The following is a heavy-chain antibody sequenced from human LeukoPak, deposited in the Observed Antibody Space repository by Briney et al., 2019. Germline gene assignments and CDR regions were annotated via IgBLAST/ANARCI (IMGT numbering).Heavy chain of an antibody. CDR2: IYTSGST. CDR3: ARGKVVAGTPGQNSWDY. CDR1: GGSISSYY. D-gene: IGHD6-19*01. V-gene: IGHV4-4*07. Sequence: TPSETLSLTCTVSGGSISSYYWSWIRQPAGKGLEWIGRIYTSGSTNYNPSLKSRVTMSVDTSKNQFSLKLSSVTAADTAVYYCARGKVVAGTPGQNSWDYWGQGTLVTVSS. J-gene: IGHJ4*02.